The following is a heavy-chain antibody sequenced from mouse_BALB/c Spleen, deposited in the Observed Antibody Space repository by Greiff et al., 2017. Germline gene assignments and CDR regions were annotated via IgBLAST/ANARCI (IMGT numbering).Heavy chain of an antibody. CDR3: ARGGYGYGAY. V-gene: IGHV1-80*01. D-gene: IGHD1-2*01. CDR1: GYAFSSYW. Sequence: VQLQESGAELVRPGSSVKISCKASGYAFSSYWMNWVKQRPGQGLEWIGQIYPGDGDTNYNGKFKGKATLTADKSSSTAYMQLSSLTSEDSAVYFCARGGYGYGAYWGQGTLVTVSA. CDR2: IYPGDGDT. J-gene: IGHJ3*01.